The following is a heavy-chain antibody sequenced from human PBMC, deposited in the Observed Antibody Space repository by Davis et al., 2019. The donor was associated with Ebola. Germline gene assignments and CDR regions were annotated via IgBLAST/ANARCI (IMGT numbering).Heavy chain of an antibody. Sequence: PGGSLRLSCAASGFTFSSYGMHWVRQAPGKGLEWVAVIWYDGSNKYYADSVKGRFTISRDNSKNTLYLQMNSQRAEDTAVYYCARGENSGYGYYYYYGMDVWGKGTTVTVSS. CDR2: IWYDGSNK. D-gene: IGHD5-12*01. CDR1: GFTFSSYG. V-gene: IGHV3-33*01. J-gene: IGHJ6*04. CDR3: ARGENSGYGYYYYYGMDV.